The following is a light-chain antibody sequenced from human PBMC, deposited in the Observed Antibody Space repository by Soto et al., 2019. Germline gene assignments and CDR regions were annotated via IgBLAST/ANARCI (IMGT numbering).Light chain of an antibody. CDR3: GTWDSSLSAFYV. CDR2: DNN. J-gene: IGLJ1*01. CDR1: SSNIGNNY. Sequence: SVLTPPPPVSAAPGQKGTLSRSGSSSNIGNNYVSWYQQLPGTAPKLLIYDNNKRPSGIPDRFSGSKSGTSATLGITGLQTGDEADYYCGTWDSSLSAFYVFGTGTKVTVL. V-gene: IGLV1-51*01.